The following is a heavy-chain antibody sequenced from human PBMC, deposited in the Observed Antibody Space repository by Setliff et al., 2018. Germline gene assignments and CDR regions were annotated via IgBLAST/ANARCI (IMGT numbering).Heavy chain of an antibody. J-gene: IGHJ4*02. D-gene: IGHD3-10*01. CDR3: RLWFGELLRDY. CDR2: LDYDVAI. Sequence: HPGGSLRLSCAVSGFTVRSDDMSWVRQAPGKGLEWVSLLDYDVAIYYADSVKGRFTISGDKSKNTLYLQMNNVRADDTAVYYCRLWFGELLRDYWGQGTLVT. V-gene: IGHV3-53*01. CDR1: GFTVRSDD.